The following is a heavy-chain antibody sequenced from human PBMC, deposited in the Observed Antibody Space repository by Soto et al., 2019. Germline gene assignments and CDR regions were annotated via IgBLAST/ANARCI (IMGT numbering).Heavy chain of an antibody. V-gene: IGHV4-34*01. CDR1: GGSVSGYF. CDR3: ARRYCSDSYCSYFDY. D-gene: IGHD2-15*01. CDR2: INHRGTT. Sequence: SETLSLTCAVYGGSVSGYFWSWIRQPPGKGLEWIGEINHRGTTSYSPSLDSRVTTSVDTSKNQFSLRLSSVTAADTAIYYCARRYCSDSYCSYFDYWGRGTLVTVSS. J-gene: IGHJ4*02.